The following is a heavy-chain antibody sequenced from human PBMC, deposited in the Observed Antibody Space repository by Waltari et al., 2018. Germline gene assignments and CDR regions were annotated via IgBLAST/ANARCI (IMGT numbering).Heavy chain of an antibody. V-gene: IGHV3-30*02. CDR3: AKDAFGNTYVDH. D-gene: IGHD3-10*01. J-gene: IGHJ4*02. CDR1: GLGISSYG. CDR2: IWFDGGQT. Sequence: QAQLVESGGGVVQPGLSLRPSCTGPGLGISSYGMHWVRQAPGKGLEWVALIWFDGGQTYYADSVRGRFTISRDNSKNTLYLDMNSLKLNDTAIYYCAKDAFGNTYVDHWGQGTLVTVAS.